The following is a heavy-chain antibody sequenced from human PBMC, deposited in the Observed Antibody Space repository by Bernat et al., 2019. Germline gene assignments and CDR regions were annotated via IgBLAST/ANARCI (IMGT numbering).Heavy chain of an antibody. CDR1: GFSLSTSGVG. CDR2: IYWDDDK. CDR3: GHPAGDYDILAGYYSYYFDY. V-gene: IGHV2-5*02. Sequence: QITLKESGPTLVKPTQTLTLTCTFSGFSLSTSGVGVGWIRQPPGKALEWLALIYWDDDKRYSPSLKSRLTITKDTSKNPVVLKMTNNDPVDTATYFCGHPAGDYDILAGYYSYYFDYWGQGTLVTVSS. J-gene: IGHJ4*02. D-gene: IGHD3-9*01.